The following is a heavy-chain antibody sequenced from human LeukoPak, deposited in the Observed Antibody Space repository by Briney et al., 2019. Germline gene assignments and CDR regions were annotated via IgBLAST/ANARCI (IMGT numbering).Heavy chain of an antibody. V-gene: IGHV3-30*04. D-gene: IGHD3-22*01. Sequence: GGSLRLSCAASGFTFSSYAMHWVRQAPGKGLEWVAVISYDGSNKYYADSVKGRFTISRDNSKNTLYLQMNSLRAEDTAVYYCAKALHYDSSGYYYPDAFDIWGQGTMVTVSS. J-gene: IGHJ3*02. CDR2: ISYDGSNK. CDR1: GFTFSSYA. CDR3: AKALHYDSSGYYYPDAFDI.